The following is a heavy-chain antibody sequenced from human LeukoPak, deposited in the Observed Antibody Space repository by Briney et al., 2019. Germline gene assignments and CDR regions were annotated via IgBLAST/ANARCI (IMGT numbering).Heavy chain of an antibody. J-gene: IGHJ5*02. Sequence: GGSLRLSCEASSRFTFGNYDMHWLRQAPGKGLEWLSSIGISGDYSTYYAQSVKGRFSISRDNVNNFLYLQMDRLRAEDTAVYYCARNRGYCDGTSCPKWFAPWGQGTLVIVSS. CDR2: IGISGDYST. CDR1: RFTFGNYD. D-gene: IGHD2/OR15-2a*01. V-gene: IGHV3-48*03. CDR3: ARNRGYCDGTSCPKWFAP.